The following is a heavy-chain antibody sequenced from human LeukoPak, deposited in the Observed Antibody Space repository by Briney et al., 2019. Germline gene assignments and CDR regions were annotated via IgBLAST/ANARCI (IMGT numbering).Heavy chain of an antibody. J-gene: IGHJ4*02. CDR2: IYSGGAT. CDR1: GITVNTNY. D-gene: IGHD3-9*01. V-gene: IGHV3-66*04. CDR3: ARLHYDVLTGPFDY. Sequence: PGGSLRLSCAASGITVNTNYMSWVRQAPGKGLERVSIIYSGGATFYADSVKGRFTISRESSKNTLWLQMNSLTAEDTAVYYCARLHYDVLTGPFDYWGQGTLVTVSS.